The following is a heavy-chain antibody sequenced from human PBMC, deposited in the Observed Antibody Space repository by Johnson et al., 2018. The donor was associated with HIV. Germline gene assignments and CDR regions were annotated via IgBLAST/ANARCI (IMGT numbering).Heavy chain of an antibody. CDR2: IYSGGST. Sequence: QVQLVESGGGVVQPGRSLRLSCAASGFTFSSYAMHWVRQAPGKGLEWVSVIYSGGSTYYADSVKGRFTISRDNAKNSLYLQMNSLRAEDTAVYYCARFGDMATSFHGFDIWGQGTMVTVSS. CDR1: GFTFSSYA. CDR3: ARFGDMATSFHGFDI. D-gene: IGHD5-24*01. V-gene: IGHV3-NL1*01. J-gene: IGHJ3*02.